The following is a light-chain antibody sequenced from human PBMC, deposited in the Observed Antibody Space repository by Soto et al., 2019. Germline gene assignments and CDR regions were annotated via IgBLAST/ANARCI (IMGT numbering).Light chain of an antibody. J-gene: IGKJ4*01. CDR2: DAS. V-gene: IGKV1-33*01. CDR3: QQYDNLPPRVT. CDR1: QDISNY. Sequence: DIQMTQSPSSLSASVGDRVTITCQASQDISNYLNWYQQKPGKAPKLLIYDASNLETGVPSRFSGSGYGTDLTYTISSLQPENIATDYCQQYDNLPPRVTFGGGTQEEI.